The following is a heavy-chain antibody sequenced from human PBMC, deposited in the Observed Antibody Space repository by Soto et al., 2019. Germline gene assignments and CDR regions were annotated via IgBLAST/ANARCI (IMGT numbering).Heavy chain of an antibody. Sequence: PSETLSLTCTVSGGSISSGGYYWSWIRQHPGKGLEWIGYIYYSGSTYYNPSLKSRVTISVDTSKNQFSLKLSSVTAADTAVYYCARGVIVVVTASYYFDYWGQGPLVTVSS. CDR1: GGSISSGGYY. D-gene: IGHD2-21*02. CDR3: ARGVIVVVTASYYFDY. J-gene: IGHJ4*02. CDR2: IYYSGST. V-gene: IGHV4-31*03.